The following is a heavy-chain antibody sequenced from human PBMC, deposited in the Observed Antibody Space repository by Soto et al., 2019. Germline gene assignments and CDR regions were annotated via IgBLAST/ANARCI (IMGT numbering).Heavy chain of an antibody. J-gene: IGHJ4*02. CDR3: AALSSSGYPYYFDY. CDR1: GFTFSSHS. Sequence: PGGSLRLSCAASGFTFSSHSMNWVRQAPGKGLEWVSSISSSSSYIYYADSVKGRFTISRDNAKNSLYLQMNSLRAEDTAVYYCAALSSSGYPYYFDYWGQGTLVTVSS. CDR2: ISSSSSYI. D-gene: IGHD5-12*01. V-gene: IGHV3-21*01.